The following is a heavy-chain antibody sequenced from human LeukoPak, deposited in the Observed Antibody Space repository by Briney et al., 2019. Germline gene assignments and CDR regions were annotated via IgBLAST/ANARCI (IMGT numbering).Heavy chain of an antibody. CDR3: AKDGWGYYVSSGYYPYYYFDY. Sequence: AGGSLRLSCAASGFTFSSYAMNWVRQAPGKGLEWVSGINNSGGSIYYADSVKGRFSISRDNSKNTLYLQMNSLRAEDTAVYYCAKDGWGYYVSSGYYPYYYFDYWGQGTLVTVSS. V-gene: IGHV3-23*01. CDR2: INNSGGSI. J-gene: IGHJ4*02. D-gene: IGHD3-22*01. CDR1: GFTFSSYA.